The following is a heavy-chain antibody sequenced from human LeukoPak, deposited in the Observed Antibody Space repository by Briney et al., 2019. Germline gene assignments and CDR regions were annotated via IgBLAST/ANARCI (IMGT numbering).Heavy chain of an antibody. CDR2: ISGSGGST. Sequence: PGGSLRLSCAASGFTFSSYAMSWVRQAPGKGLEWVSAISGSGGSTYYADSVKGRFTISRDNSKNTLYLQMNSLRAEDTAVYYCAKGISSSSWYGGVDYWGQGTLVTVSS. D-gene: IGHD6-13*01. V-gene: IGHV3-23*01. J-gene: IGHJ4*02. CDR3: AKGISSSSWYGGVDY. CDR1: GFTFSSYA.